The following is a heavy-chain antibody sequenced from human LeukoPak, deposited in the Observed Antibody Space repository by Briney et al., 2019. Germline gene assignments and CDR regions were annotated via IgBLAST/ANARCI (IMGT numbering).Heavy chain of an antibody. CDR3: ARGVLHDSSGYPFDY. D-gene: IGHD3-22*01. Sequence: PSETLSLTCTVSGVSIRYYFWSWIRQPPGKGLEWIGCIYTSGRTNYNPSLKSRVTISVDTSKNQFSLNLSSVTAADAAVYYCARGVLHDSSGYPFDYWGRGTLVTVSS. V-gene: IGHV4-4*09. J-gene: IGHJ4*02. CDR1: GVSIRYYF. CDR2: IYTSGRT.